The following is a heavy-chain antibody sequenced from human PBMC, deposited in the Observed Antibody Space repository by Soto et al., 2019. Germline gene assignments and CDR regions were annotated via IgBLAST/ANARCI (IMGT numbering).Heavy chain of an antibody. V-gene: IGHV3-30*18. CDR1: GFTFSSYG. D-gene: IGHD2-2*03. CDR2: VSYNGNTK. J-gene: IGHJ4*02. Sequence: GGSLRLSCAASGFTFSSYGMHWVRQAPGKGLECVAVVSYNGNTKLYADSVKGRFTISRDNSENTLFLQMNSLRTEDTAVYYCAKKLDPGSARRSFHSWGQGTLVTVSS. CDR3: AKKLDPGSARRSFHS.